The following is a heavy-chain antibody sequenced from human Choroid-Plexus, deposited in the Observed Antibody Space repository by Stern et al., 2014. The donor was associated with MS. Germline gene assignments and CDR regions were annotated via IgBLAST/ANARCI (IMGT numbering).Heavy chain of an antibody. Sequence: VQLVESGGGVAQPGRPLILSCAASGFTFSNFGMHWVRQAPGKGLEWVALISYDGSDKYYADSVKGRFTIFRDNSKNTLYMHMNSLRAEDTAVYYGAKDRQWSTYFFDYWGQGSLVTVSS. V-gene: IGHV3-30*18. CDR1: GFTFSNFG. J-gene: IGHJ4*02. CDR2: ISYDGSDK. D-gene: IGHD2-15*01. CDR3: AKDRQWSTYFFDY.